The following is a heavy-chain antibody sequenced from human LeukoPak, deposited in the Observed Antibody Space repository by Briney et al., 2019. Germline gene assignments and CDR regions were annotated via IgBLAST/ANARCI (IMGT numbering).Heavy chain of an antibody. Sequence: GRSLRLSCVASGFTFSNHGMHWVRQAPGKGLVWVALISYDGSKRYHADSVKGRFTISRDDSKNTLYLQMNSLTAEDTALYYCARDYSGNYCFDYWGQGTLVTVSS. J-gene: IGHJ4*02. CDR1: GFTFSNHG. D-gene: IGHD1-26*01. CDR3: ARDYSGNYCFDY. CDR2: ISYDGSKR. V-gene: IGHV3-30*04.